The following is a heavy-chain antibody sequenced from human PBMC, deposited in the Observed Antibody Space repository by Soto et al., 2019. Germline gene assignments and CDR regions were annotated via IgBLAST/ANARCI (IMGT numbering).Heavy chain of an antibody. Sequence: QVQLVQSGAEVRKPGSSVKVSCKISGGTFTNYVISWLRQAPGQGLEWMGGLIPIFGAANLAQKFQGRVTITAHESTSTANMELSSLTSEDTAVYCCARGRPSPNFDPWGQGTLVTVSS. V-gene: IGHV1-69*01. CDR3: ARGRPSPNFDP. J-gene: IGHJ5*02. CDR2: LIPIFGAA. CDR1: GGTFTNYV.